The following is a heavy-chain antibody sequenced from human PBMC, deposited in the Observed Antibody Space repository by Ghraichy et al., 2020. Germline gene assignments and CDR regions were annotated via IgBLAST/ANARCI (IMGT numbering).Heavy chain of an antibody. D-gene: IGHD5-12*01. CDR2: IYYSGST. CDR1: GGSISSYY. CDR3: ARVGGSSAVDAFDI. V-gene: IGHV4-59*01. J-gene: IGHJ3*02. Sequence: SETLSLTCTVSGGSISSYYWSWIRQPPGKGLEWIGYIYYSGSTNYNPSLKSRVTISVDTSKNQFSLKLSSVTAADTAVYYCARVGGSSAVDAFDIWGQGTMVTVSS.